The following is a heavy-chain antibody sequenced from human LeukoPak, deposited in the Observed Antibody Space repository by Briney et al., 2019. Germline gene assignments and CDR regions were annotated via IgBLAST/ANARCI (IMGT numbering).Heavy chain of an antibody. Sequence: GGSLRLSCAASGFTFSNYAMHWVRQAPGKGLEWVAAISYDGSDKYYADFVKGRFTISRDNSKNTLYLQMNSLRVEDTAVYYCKVVDYWGQGTLVTVSS. V-gene: IGHV3-30*04. CDR2: ISYDGSDK. CDR1: GFTFSNYA. CDR3: KVVDY. D-gene: IGHD1-26*01. J-gene: IGHJ4*02.